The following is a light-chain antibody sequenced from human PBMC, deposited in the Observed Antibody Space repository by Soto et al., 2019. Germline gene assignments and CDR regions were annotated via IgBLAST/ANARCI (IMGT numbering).Light chain of an antibody. V-gene: IGKV1-5*03. Sequence: DIQMTQSPSTLSASVGDRVTITCRASQSISSWLAWYQQKPGKAPKLLIYKASSLESGVPSRFSGSGSGTEFTLTISSLQPDDFAPYYCQQYNTKDTFGQGTKLEIK. CDR1: QSISSW. CDR3: QQYNTKDT. J-gene: IGKJ2*01. CDR2: KAS.